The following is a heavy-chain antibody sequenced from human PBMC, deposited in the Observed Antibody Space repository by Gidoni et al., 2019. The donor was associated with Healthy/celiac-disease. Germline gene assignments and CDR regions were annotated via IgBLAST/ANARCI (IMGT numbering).Heavy chain of an antibody. CDR1: GFTFSSYA. D-gene: IGHD2-2*01. Sequence: QVQLVESGGGVVQPGRSLRLSCAASGFTFSSYAMHWVRPAPGKGLEWVAVISYDGSNKYYADSVKGRFTISRDNSKNTLYLQMNSLRAEDTAVYYCAREGIVVVPAADPGPPYYYYGMDVWGQGTTVTVSS. V-gene: IGHV3-30-3*01. J-gene: IGHJ6*02. CDR3: AREGIVVVPAADPGPPYYYYGMDV. CDR2: ISYDGSNK.